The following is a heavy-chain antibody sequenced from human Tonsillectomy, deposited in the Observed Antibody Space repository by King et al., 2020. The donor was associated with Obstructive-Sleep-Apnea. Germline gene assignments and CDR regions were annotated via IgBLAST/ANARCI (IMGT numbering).Heavy chain of an antibody. CDR3: AREYVMGASLDY. CDR2: ISSDGSNK. J-gene: IGHJ4*02. V-gene: IGHV3-30*04. CDR1: GFTFSTYT. Sequence: VQLVESGGGMVQPGRSLRLSCAASGFTFSTYTIHWVRQAPGKGLEWVALISSDGSNKYCADSAKGRFTISRANSKNTLYLQMNSLRAEDTALYYWAREYVMGASLDYWGQGTLVTVSS. D-gene: IGHD3-10*02.